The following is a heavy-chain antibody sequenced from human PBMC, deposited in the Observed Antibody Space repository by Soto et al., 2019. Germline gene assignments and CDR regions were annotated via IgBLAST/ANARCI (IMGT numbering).Heavy chain of an antibody. Sequence: PSETLSLTCTVSGGSISSYYWSWIRQPPGKGLEWIGYIYYSGSTNYNPSLKSRVTISVDTSKNQFSLKLSSVTAADTAVYYCARGRLRIDYWGQGTLVTVSS. CDR1: GGSISSYY. CDR2: IYYSGST. CDR3: ARGRLRIDY. J-gene: IGHJ4*02. V-gene: IGHV4-59*01. D-gene: IGHD4-17*01.